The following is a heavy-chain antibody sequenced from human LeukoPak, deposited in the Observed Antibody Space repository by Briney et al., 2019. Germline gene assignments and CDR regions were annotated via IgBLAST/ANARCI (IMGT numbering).Heavy chain of an antibody. CDR2: IYHSGST. J-gene: IGHJ6*03. Sequence: PSQTLSLTCTVSGGSISSGGYYWSWIRQPPGKGLEWIGYIYHSGSTNYNPSLKSRVTISVDTSKNQFSLKLSSVTAADTAVYYCARSYYDSSATIFGVVTTYYYYYMDVWGKGTTVTVSS. V-gene: IGHV4-30-2*02. CDR3: ARSYYDSSATIFGVVTTYYYYYMDV. CDR1: GGSISSGGYY. D-gene: IGHD3-3*01.